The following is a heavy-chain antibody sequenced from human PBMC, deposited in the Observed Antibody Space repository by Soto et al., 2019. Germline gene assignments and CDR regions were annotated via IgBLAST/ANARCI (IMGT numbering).Heavy chain of an antibody. CDR2: ISPNNGAT. V-gene: IGHV1-2*02. Sequence: QVQLVQSGAEVKKPGASMKVSCKASGYTFSDYYMHWVRQAPGQGLECMGWISPNNGATNYAQKFQDRVPSTRDPSISTVYMELSRVRSDDTAVYYWARGGEFCSTGSCNSSLGDVFDVCAQGPTLTLSS. CDR3: ARGGEFCSTGSCNSSLGDVFDV. CDR1: GYTFSDYY. J-gene: IGHJ3*01. D-gene: IGHD2-15*01.